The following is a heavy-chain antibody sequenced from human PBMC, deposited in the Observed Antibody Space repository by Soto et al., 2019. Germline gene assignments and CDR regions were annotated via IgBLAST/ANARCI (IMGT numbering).Heavy chain of an antibody. CDR2: ISYSGNT. J-gene: IGHJ6*02. Sequence: HLQLQESGPGLVKPSETLSLTCTVSGDSISSGSYYWGWIRQPPGKGLEWIGSISYSGNTYYNPSLKSRVTISVDTSTNQFSLKLTSVTAADTAVYYCARPAMVRGVVRYYFYDMDVWGQGITVTVSS. CDR1: GDSISSGSYY. D-gene: IGHD3-10*01. CDR3: ARPAMVRGVVRYYFYDMDV. V-gene: IGHV4-39*01.